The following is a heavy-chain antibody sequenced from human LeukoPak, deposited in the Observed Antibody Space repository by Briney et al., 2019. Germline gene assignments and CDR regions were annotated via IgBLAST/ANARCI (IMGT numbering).Heavy chain of an antibody. V-gene: IGHV1-8*03. J-gene: IGHJ4*02. CDR2: MNPNSGNT. Sequence: ASVKVSCKASGYTFTSYDINWVRQATGQGLEWMGWMNPNSGNTGYAQKFQGRVTITRNTSISTAYMELSSLRSEDTAVYYCAHFDWFGLGYFDYWGQGTLVTVSS. CDR1: GYTFTSYD. D-gene: IGHD3-9*01. CDR3: AHFDWFGLGYFDY.